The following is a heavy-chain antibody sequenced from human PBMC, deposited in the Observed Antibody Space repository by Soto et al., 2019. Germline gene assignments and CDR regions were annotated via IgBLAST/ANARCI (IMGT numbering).Heavy chain of an antibody. V-gene: IGHV3-30*18. D-gene: IGHD2-15*01. Sequence: QVQLVESGGGVVQPGRSLRLSCAASGFTFSSYGMHWVRQAPGKGLEWVAVISYDGSNKYYADSAKGRFTISRDNSKNTLYLQMNSLRAEDTAVYYCAKETGRGWFDPWGQGTLVTVSS. CDR1: GFTFSSYG. CDR3: AKETGRGWFDP. J-gene: IGHJ5*02. CDR2: ISYDGSNK.